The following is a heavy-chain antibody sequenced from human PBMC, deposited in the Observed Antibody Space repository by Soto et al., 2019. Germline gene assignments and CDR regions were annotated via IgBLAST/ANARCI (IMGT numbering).Heavy chain of an antibody. D-gene: IGHD3-3*01. Sequence: ASVKVSCKASGYTFTSYGISWVRQAPGQGLEWMGWISAYNGNTNYAQKLQGRVTMTTDTSTSTAYMELRSLRSDDTAVYYCARDHFGVFGVVTSGWFDPWGQGTLVTVSP. CDR3: ARDHFGVFGVVTSGWFDP. V-gene: IGHV1-18*01. CDR2: ISAYNGNT. J-gene: IGHJ5*02. CDR1: GYTFTSYG.